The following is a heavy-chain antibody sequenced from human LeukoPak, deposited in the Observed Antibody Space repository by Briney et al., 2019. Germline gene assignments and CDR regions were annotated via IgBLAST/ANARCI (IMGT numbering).Heavy chain of an antibody. CDR1: GGSFSGYY. CDR3: ASWSYYDSSGYYPLYYFDY. J-gene: IGHJ4*02. Sequence: SETLSLTCAVYGGSFSGYYWSWIRQPPGKGLEWIGYIYYSGSTNYNPSLKSRVTISVDTSKNQFSLKLSSVTAADTAVYYCASWSYYDSSGYYPLYYFDYWGQGTLVTVSS. V-gene: IGHV4-59*01. D-gene: IGHD3-22*01. CDR2: IYYSGST.